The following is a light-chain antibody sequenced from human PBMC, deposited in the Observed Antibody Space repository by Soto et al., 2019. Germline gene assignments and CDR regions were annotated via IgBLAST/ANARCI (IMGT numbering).Light chain of an antibody. CDR2: SNS. V-gene: IGLV1-44*01. Sequence: QSVLTQPPSASGTPGQRVTISCSGSSSNIGSNTVNWYQQLPGTAPKLLICSNSQRPSGVPDRFSGSKSGTSASLAIRGLQSEDEADYYRSAWDDSLNGYVFGTGTKVTVL. CDR3: SAWDDSLNGYV. CDR1: SSNIGSNT. J-gene: IGLJ1*01.